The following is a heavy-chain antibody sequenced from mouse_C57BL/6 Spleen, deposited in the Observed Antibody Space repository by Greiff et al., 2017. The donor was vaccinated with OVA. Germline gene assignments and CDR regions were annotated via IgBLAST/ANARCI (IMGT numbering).Heavy chain of an antibody. CDR3: ANVPSYDSNYVAY. V-gene: IGHV1-7*01. J-gene: IGHJ3*01. CDR1: GYTFTSYW. D-gene: IGHD2-5*01. CDR2: INPSSGYT. Sequence: QVQLQQSGAELAKPGASVKLSCKASGYTFTSYWMHWVKQRPGQGLEWIGYINPSSGYTKYNQKFKDKATLTADKSSSTAYMQLSSLTYEDSAVYYCANVPSYDSNYVAYWGQGTLVTVSA.